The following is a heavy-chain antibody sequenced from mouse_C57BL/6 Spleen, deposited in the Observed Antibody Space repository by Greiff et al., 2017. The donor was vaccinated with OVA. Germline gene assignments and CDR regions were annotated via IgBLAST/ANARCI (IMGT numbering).Heavy chain of an antibody. V-gene: IGHV5-6*02. CDR1: GFTFSSYC. CDR2: ISSGGSYT. J-gene: IGHJ4*01. D-gene: IGHD1-1*01. CDR3: ARHLITTVVPLYAMDY. Sequence: EVKVEESGGDLVKPGGSLKLSCAASGFTFSSYCMSWVRQTPDKRLEWVATISSGGSYTYYPGSVKGRFTISRDNAKNTLYLQMSSLKSEDTAMYYCARHLITTVVPLYAMDYWGQGTSVTVSS.